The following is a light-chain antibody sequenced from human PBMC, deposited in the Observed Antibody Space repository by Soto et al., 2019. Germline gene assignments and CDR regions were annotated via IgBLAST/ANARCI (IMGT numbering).Light chain of an antibody. Sequence: QSVLTQPPSASGTPGQRVTISCSGSSSNIGTNTVNWYRQLPGTAPTLLIYTNDHRPSGVPDRFSGSKSGTSASLAINGLQSEDEADYYCAAWDGSLNAVLFGGGTKVTVL. V-gene: IGLV1-44*01. J-gene: IGLJ2*01. CDR1: SSNIGTNT. CDR2: TND. CDR3: AAWDGSLNAVL.